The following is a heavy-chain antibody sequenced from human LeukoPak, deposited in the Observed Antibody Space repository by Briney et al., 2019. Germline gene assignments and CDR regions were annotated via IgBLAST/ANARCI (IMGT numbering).Heavy chain of an antibody. CDR1: GGTSSIYA. V-gene: IGHV1-69*13. Sequence: SVRVSYKASGGTSSIYAISWVRQAPGQGLEWMGGIIPIFGTANYAQKFQGRVTITADESTSTAYMELSSLRSEDTAVYYCARDVQQWLGYFDYWGQGTLVTVSS. CDR2: IIPIFGTA. D-gene: IGHD6-19*01. CDR3: ARDVQQWLGYFDY. J-gene: IGHJ4*02.